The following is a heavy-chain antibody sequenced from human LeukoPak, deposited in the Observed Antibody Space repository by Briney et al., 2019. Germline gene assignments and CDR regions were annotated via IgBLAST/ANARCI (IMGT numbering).Heavy chain of an antibody. J-gene: IGHJ4*02. CDR2: INHSGST. Sequence: PSETLSLTCAVYGGSFSGYYWSWIRQPPGKGLEWIGEINHSGSTNYNPSLKSRVTISVDTSKNQFSLKLSSVTAADTAVYYCAGHADSSGYYRPYYFDYWGQGTLVTVSS. V-gene: IGHV4-34*01. D-gene: IGHD3-22*01. CDR3: AGHADSSGYYRPYYFDY. CDR1: GGSFSGYY.